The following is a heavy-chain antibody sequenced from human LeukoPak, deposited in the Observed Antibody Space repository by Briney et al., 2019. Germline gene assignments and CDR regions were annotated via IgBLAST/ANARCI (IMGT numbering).Heavy chain of an antibody. J-gene: IGHJ5*02. CDR1: GYTLTELS. CDR3: ARVGYYDILTGQNNWFDP. V-gene: IGHV1-24*01. D-gene: IGHD3-9*01. CDR2: FDPEDGET. Sequence: GASVKVSCKVSGYTLTELSMHWVRQAPGKGREGMGGFDPEDGETIYAQKFQGRVTMTQHTSTDTAYMELSSLRSDDTAVYYCARVGYYDILTGQNNWFDPWGQGTLVTVSS.